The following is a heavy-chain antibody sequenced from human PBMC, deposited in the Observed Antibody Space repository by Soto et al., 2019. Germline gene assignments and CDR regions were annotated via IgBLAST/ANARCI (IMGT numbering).Heavy chain of an antibody. CDR1: GFSFSSYW. CDR2: IKTDGSST. J-gene: IGHJ4*02. Sequence: GGSLRLSCAASGFSFSSYWIHWVRQAPGKGLVWVSRIKTDGSSTDYADSVKSRFTISRDNAKNTLYLQMNSLNAEDTTVYYCAKREGNTYGLFHWGQGTLVTVSS. CDR3: AKREGNTYGLFH. D-gene: IGHD5-18*01. V-gene: IGHV3-74*01.